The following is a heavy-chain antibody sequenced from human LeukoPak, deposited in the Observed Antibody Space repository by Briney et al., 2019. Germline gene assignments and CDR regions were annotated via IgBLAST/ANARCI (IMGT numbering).Heavy chain of an antibody. J-gene: IGHJ4*02. CDR1: GFTFSSYG. D-gene: IGHD3-22*01. Sequence: PGRSLRLSCAASGFTFSSYGMHWIRQAPGKGLEWVAVIWYDGSNKYYADSVKGRFTISRDNSKNTLYLQMNSLRAEDTAVYYCAKDAHYYDSSGYLDYWGQGTLVTVSS. CDR2: IWYDGSNK. V-gene: IGHV3-33*06. CDR3: AKDAHYYDSSGYLDY.